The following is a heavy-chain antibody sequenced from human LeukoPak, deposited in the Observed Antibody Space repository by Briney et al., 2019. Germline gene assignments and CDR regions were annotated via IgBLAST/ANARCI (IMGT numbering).Heavy chain of an antibody. D-gene: IGHD3-9*01. CDR1: GFSINSYD. Sequence: GGSLKLSCTASGFSINSYDMNWVRQAPGKGLEWVSSISPKSDFIYYSDSVRGRFTISRDNAENSLYLQMNSLRAEDTAVYYCARADCSASTCYLRRSWFDPWGQGTLVTVSS. CDR2: ISPKSDFI. V-gene: IGHV3-21*01. J-gene: IGHJ5*02. CDR3: ARADCSASTCYLRRSWFDP.